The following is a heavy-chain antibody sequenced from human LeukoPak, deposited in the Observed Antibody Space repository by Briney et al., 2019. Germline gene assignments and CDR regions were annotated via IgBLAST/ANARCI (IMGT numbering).Heavy chain of an antibody. V-gene: IGHV1-46*01. J-gene: IGHJ4*02. CDR2: INPSGGST. Sequence: EASVKVSCKASGYTFTSYDINWVRQAPGQGLEWMGIINPSGGSTSYAQKFQGRVTMTRDTSTCAVYMELSSLRSEDTAVYYCARDRYYYDSSGYYDYWGQGTPVTVSS. CDR1: GYTFTSYD. D-gene: IGHD3-22*01. CDR3: ARDRYYYDSSGYYDY.